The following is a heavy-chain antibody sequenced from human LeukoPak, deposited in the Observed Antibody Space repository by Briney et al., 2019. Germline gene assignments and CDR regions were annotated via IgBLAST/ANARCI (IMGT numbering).Heavy chain of an antibody. Sequence: GGSQRLSCAASGFTFGSYEMNWVRQAPGKGLEWVAYIGTIISTTYYADSVKGRFTVSRDDAKSSLYLQMSSLRAEDTAIYYCARSVYDLRGQRLVPGLDYWDQGTLVTVSS. J-gene: IGHJ4*02. V-gene: IGHV3-48*03. CDR2: IGTIISTT. CDR3: ARSVYDLRGQRLVPGLDY. CDR1: GFTFGSYE. D-gene: IGHD6-13*01.